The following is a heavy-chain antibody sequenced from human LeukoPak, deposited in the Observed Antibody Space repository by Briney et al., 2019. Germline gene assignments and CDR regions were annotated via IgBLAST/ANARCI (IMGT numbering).Heavy chain of an antibody. V-gene: IGHV7-4-1*02. CDR1: GYTFTTYP. D-gene: IGHD6-13*01. J-gene: IGHJ5*02. CDR3: ARDPYTSSSWYRGRANNWFDP. CDR2: INTNTGNP. Sequence: GASVKVSCKASGYTFTTYPMNWVRQAPGQGLEWMGWINTNTGNPTYAQGFTGRLVFSLDTSVSTAYLQISSLKADDTAVYYCARDPYTSSSWYRGRANNWFDPWGQGTLVTVSS.